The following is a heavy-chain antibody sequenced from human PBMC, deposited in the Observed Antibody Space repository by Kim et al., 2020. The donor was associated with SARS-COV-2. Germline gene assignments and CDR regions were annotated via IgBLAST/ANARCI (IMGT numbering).Heavy chain of an antibody. V-gene: IGHV3-23*01. D-gene: IGHD5-12*01. J-gene: IGHJ4*02. Sequence: GGSLRLSCAASGFTFSDYAMSWVRQAPGKGLEWVSGFSGSGGSTYYADSVKGRFTISRDNSKNTLYLQMNSLRAEDTAIYYCAKEYPPGYSGYGILTPFDYWGQGTLVTVSS. CDR1: GFTFSDYA. CDR2: FSGSGGST. CDR3: AKEYPPGYSGYGILTPFDY.